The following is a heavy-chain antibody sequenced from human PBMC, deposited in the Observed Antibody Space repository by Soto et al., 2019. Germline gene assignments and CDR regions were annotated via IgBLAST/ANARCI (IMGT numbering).Heavy chain of an antibody. CDR2: IWYDGSNK. CDR3: ARESSNSSGWYGNYFDY. CDR1: GFTFSSYG. D-gene: IGHD6-19*01. J-gene: IGHJ4*02. V-gene: IGHV3-33*01. Sequence: QVQLVESGGGVVQPGRSLRLSCAASGFTFSSYGMHWVRQAPGKGLEWVAVIWYDGSNKYYADSVKGRFTISRDNSKNTVYLKMKSLRAEDTVVYYCARESSNSSGWYGNYFDYWGQGTLVTVSS.